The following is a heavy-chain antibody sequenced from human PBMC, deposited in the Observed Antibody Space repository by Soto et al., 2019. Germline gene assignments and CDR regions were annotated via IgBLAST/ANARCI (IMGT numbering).Heavy chain of an antibody. Sequence: PGGSVRLSCAASGFSFSTYNMNWVRQAPGKGLEWVSSINGRGNYIYYADSVKGRFTISRDNAKESLYLQMNSLRAEDTAVYFCAREDGIVGATSAFDYWGQGTLVTVSS. D-gene: IGHD1-26*01. J-gene: IGHJ4*02. CDR1: GFSFSTYN. CDR3: AREDGIVGATSAFDY. CDR2: INGRGNYI. V-gene: IGHV3-21*01.